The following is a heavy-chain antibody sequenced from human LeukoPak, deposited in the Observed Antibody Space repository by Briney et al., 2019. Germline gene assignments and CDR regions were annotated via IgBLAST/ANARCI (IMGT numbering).Heavy chain of an antibody. J-gene: IGHJ5*02. Sequence: ASVKVSCKASGYTFTSYAMHWVRQAPGQRLEWMGWINAGNGNTKYSQEFQGRVTITRDTSASTAYMELSSLRSEDTAVYYCASTPSNGWTTNKNWFDPWGQGTLVTVSS. CDR2: INAGNGNT. CDR3: ASTPSNGWTTNKNWFDP. D-gene: IGHD6-19*01. CDR1: GYTFTSYA. V-gene: IGHV1-3*03.